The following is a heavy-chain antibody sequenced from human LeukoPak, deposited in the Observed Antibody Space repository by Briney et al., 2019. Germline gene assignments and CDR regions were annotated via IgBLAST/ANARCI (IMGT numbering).Heavy chain of an antibody. Sequence: GGSLRLSCTASGFTFSSYWMTWVRQAPGKGLEWVANINEDGSKKYYVDSVKGRFTISRGNAKNSQYLQMNNLRAEDTAVYYCARDNPPNYDILTGYYDALDIWGQGTMVTVSS. V-gene: IGHV3-7*01. D-gene: IGHD3-9*01. CDR2: INEDGSKK. J-gene: IGHJ3*02. CDR3: ARDNPPNYDILTGYYDALDI. CDR1: GFTFSSYW.